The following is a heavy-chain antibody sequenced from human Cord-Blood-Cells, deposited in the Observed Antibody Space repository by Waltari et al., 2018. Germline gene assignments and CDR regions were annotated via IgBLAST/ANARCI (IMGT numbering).Heavy chain of an antibody. Sequence: QVQLVESGGGVVQPGRSLRLSCAASGFTFSSYAMHWVRQAPGKGLGWVAVISYDGSNKYYADSVKGRFTISRDNSKNTLYLQMNSLRAEDTAVYYCARDPGYYGSGSYFDYWGQGTLVTVSS. CDR3: ARDPGYYGSGSYFDY. D-gene: IGHD3-10*01. CDR2: ISYDGSNK. J-gene: IGHJ4*02. V-gene: IGHV3-30*04. CDR1: GFTFSSYA.